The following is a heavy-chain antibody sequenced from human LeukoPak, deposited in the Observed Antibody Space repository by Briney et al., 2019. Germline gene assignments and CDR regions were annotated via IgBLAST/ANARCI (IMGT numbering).Heavy chain of an antibody. CDR2: IRSSSRNI. CDR1: GFTFSSYS. D-gene: IGHD3-3*01. J-gene: IGHJ4*02. Sequence: GGSLRLSCAASGFTFSSYSMKWVRQAAGKGLEWVSYIRSSSRNIYYADSVKGRFTISRYNAKNSLYLQMNSLRAEDTAVYYCARGAWRGYDFWSGQIDYWGQGTLVTVSS. CDR3: ARGAWRGYDFWSGQIDY. V-gene: IGHV3-48*01.